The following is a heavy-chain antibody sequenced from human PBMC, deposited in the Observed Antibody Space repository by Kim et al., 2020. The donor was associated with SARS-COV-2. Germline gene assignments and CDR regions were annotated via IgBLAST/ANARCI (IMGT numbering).Heavy chain of an antibody. CDR3: VKELGAGGTDGFDF. D-gene: IGHD3-16*01. J-gene: IGHJ3*01. CDR1: GFSLDEYG. CDR2: LSWSGRNL. V-gene: IGHV3-9*01. Sequence: GGSLRLSCAMSGFSLDEYGMHWVRQAPGKGLEWVSGLSWSGRNLGYADSVKGRFTISRDKARKSLYLQMNSLRPEDTALYYCVKELGAGGTDGFDFWGQGTMINVSS.